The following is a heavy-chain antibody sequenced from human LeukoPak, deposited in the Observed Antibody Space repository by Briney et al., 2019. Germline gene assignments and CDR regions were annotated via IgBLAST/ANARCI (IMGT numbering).Heavy chain of an antibody. J-gene: IGHJ3*02. V-gene: IGHV3-23*01. CDR1: GFTFSSYA. CDR2: ISGSGGST. Sequence: GGPLRLSCAASGFTFSSYAMSWVRRAPGKGLEWVSAISGSGGSTYYADSVKGRFTISRDNSKNTPYLQMNSLRAEDTAVYYCARITDRTIFGEIMHGFDIWGQGTPVTVSS. CDR3: ARITDRTIFGEIMHGFDI. D-gene: IGHD3-3*01.